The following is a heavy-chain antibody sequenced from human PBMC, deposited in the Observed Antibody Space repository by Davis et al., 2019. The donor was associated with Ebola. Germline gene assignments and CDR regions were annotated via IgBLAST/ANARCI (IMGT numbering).Heavy chain of an antibody. CDR2: LNPNPGGT. V-gene: IGHV1-2*04. D-gene: IGHD2-21*01. Sequence: ASVTVTCMASEYISTAHYIHWVRQPPGQGLEWMGWLNPNPGGTNYAQKFQGWVTMTRDTSISTAYMELTRVKYDDTAVYYRVREDGDSYVRWLDPWGQGTLVTVAA. CDR1: EYISTAHY. J-gene: IGHJ5*02. CDR3: VREDGDSYVRWLDP.